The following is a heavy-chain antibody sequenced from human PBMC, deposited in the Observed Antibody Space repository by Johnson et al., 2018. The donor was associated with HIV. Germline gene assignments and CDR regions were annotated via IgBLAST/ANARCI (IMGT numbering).Heavy chain of an antibody. CDR3: AKGFFELDDAFDI. Sequence: QVQLVESGGGVVRPGGSLRLSCAASGFTFSSYGMHWVRQAPGKGLEWVAVISYDGSIKYYADSVKGRFTISRDNSKNTLYLQMNSLRAEDTAVYYCAKGFFELDDAFDIWGQGTMVTVSS. V-gene: IGHV3-30*18. CDR2: ISYDGSIK. J-gene: IGHJ3*02. D-gene: IGHD3/OR15-3a*01. CDR1: GFTFSSYG.